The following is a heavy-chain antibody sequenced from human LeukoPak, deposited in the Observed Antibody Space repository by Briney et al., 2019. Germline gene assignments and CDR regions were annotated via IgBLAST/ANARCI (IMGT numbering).Heavy chain of an antibody. J-gene: IGHJ4*02. D-gene: IGHD6-13*01. CDR1: GFTFSNYW. Sequence: GGSLRLSCAASGFTFSNYWMSWVRQAPGKGLEFMANIKEAGSEKYYVDSVKGRFTISRDNDKNSVHLQMNNLRAEDTAVYYCARGGGMRSWYDFDYWGQGILVTVSS. V-gene: IGHV3-7*04. CDR2: IKEAGSEK. CDR3: ARGGGMRSWYDFDY.